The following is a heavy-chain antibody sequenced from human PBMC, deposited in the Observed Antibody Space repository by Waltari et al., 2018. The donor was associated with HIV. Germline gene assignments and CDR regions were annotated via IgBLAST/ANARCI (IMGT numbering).Heavy chain of an antibody. V-gene: IGHV4-61*02. D-gene: IGHD3-3*01. Sequence: QVQLQESGPGLVKPSQTLSLTCTVSGGSISSGSSYWSWLRKPAGKGLEWIGRIYTSGSTNYNPSLKSRVTISVDTSKNQFSLKLSSVTAADTAVYYCAGQYYDFWSAPEDYWGQGTLVTVSS. CDR3: AGQYYDFWSAPEDY. J-gene: IGHJ4*02. CDR1: GGSISSGSSY. CDR2: IYTSGST.